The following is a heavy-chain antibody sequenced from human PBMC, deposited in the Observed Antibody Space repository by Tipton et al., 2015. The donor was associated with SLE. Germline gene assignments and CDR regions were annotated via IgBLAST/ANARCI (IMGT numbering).Heavy chain of an antibody. CDR3: ARGRDYYDSSGYSFTRHDAFDI. Sequence: TLSLTCTVSGGSVSSGSYYWSWIRQPPGKGLEWIGYIYYSGSTNYNPSLKSRVTMSVDTSKNQFSLKPSSVTAADTAVYYCARGRDYYDSSGYSFTRHDAFDIWGQGTMVTVSS. CDR2: IYYSGST. J-gene: IGHJ3*02. D-gene: IGHD3-22*01. V-gene: IGHV4-61*01. CDR1: GGSVSSGSYY.